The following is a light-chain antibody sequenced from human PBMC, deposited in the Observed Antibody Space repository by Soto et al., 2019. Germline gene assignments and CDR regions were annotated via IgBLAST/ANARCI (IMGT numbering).Light chain of an antibody. CDR3: SSYTSSSTLLYV. CDR2: EVS. J-gene: IGLJ1*01. CDR1: SSDVGGYNY. Sequence: LTQPASVSGSPGQSITISCTGTSSDVGGYNYVSWYQQQSGKAPKLMIHEVSNRPSGVSNRFSGSKSGNTASLTISGLQAEDEADYYCSSYTSSSTLLYVFGTGTKVPS. V-gene: IGLV2-14*01.